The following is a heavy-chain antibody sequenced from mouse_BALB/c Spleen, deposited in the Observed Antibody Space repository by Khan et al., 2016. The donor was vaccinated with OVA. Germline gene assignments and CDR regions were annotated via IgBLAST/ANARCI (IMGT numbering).Heavy chain of an antibody. J-gene: IGHJ4*01. CDR1: GYTFTSHT. D-gene: IGHD2-14*01. Sequence: QVQLKQSGAELARPGASVKMSCKASGYTFTSHTMHWIKQRPGQGLEWIGYINPRSGYNQKLNDKATLTADISSSTAYMQLSNLTSEDSAVYYCVRRTTEYALDYWGQGTSVTVSS. CDR2: INPRSG. V-gene: IGHV1-4*01. CDR3: VRRTTEYALDY.